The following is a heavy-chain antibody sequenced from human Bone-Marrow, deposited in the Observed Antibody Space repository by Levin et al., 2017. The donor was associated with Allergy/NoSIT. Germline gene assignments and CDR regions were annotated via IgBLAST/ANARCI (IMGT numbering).Heavy chain of an antibody. J-gene: IGHJ4*02. D-gene: IGHD2-2*01. V-gene: IGHV3-21*01. CDR1: GFTFSSYS. Sequence: GESLKISCAASGFTFSSYSMNWVRQAPGKGLEWVSSISSSSSYIYYADSVKGRFTISRDNAKNSLYLQMNSLRAEDTAVYYCARDLQPAADPIPGYWGQGTLVTVSS. CDR3: ARDLQPAADPIPGY. CDR2: ISSSSSYI.